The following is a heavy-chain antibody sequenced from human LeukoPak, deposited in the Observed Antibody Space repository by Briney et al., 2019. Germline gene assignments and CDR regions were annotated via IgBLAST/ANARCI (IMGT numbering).Heavy chain of an antibody. D-gene: IGHD2-15*01. CDR1: GFTFTKYC. J-gene: IGHJ4*02. CDR3: ARILKLLGVLFDF. Sequence: GGSLRLSCVVSGFTFTKYCMSWVRQAPGEGLEWVATMREDGGEIYYVDSVRGRFTISRDNAKNSMYLQMNRLRAEDTAMYYCARILKLLGVLFDFWGQGTLVTVSS. CDR2: MREDGGEI. V-gene: IGHV3-7*01.